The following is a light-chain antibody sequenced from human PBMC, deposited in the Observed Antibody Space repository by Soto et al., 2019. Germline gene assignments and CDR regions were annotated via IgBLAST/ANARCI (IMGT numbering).Light chain of an antibody. CDR3: QHYDNLTPT. CDR2: DAS. V-gene: IGKV1-33*01. CDR1: QDISNY. Sequence: DIQMTQSPSSLSASVGGRGTITCQASQDISNYLNWYQQKPGKATKLLIYDASNLETGVPSRFSGSGYGTDFTFTISSLQPEDIATYYCQHYDNLTPTFCQGTKV. J-gene: IGKJ1*01.